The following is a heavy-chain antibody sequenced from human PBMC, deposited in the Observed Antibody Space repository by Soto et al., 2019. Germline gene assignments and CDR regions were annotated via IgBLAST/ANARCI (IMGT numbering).Heavy chain of an antibody. CDR1: GFTFSSYG. CDR2: ISYDGSNK. J-gene: IGHJ4*02. CDR3: AKDLGRDKAGTFDY. Sequence: PGGSLRLSCAASGFTFSSYGMHWVRQAPGKGLEWVAVISYDGSNKYYADSVKGRFTISRDNSKNTLYLQMNSLRAEDTAVYYCAKDLGRDKAGTFDYWGQGTLVTVSS. D-gene: IGHD6-13*01. V-gene: IGHV3-30*18.